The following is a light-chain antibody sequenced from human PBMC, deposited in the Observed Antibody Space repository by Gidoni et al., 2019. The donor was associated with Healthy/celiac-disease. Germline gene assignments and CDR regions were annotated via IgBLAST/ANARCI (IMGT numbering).Light chain of an antibody. Sequence: EIVMTQSPATLSVSPGERATLSCRASQSVSSNLAWYQQKPGQAPRLLIYGASTRATGIPARFRGSGSGTEFTLTISSLQSEDFAVYYCQQYNNWPRIPFGQGTRLEIK. V-gene: IGKV3-15*01. CDR1: QSVSSN. CDR3: QQYNNWPRIP. CDR2: GAS. J-gene: IGKJ5*01.